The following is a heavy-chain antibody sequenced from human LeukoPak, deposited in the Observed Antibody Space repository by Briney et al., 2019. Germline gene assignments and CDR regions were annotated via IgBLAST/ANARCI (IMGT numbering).Heavy chain of an antibody. J-gene: IGHJ2*01. D-gene: IGHD6-19*01. CDR1: GFTFDDYG. CDR2: INWNGGST. CDR3: ARAAVAGYWYFDL. Sequence: GGSLRLSCAASGFTFDDYGMSWVRHAPGKGLEWVSGINWNGGSTGYADSVKGRFTISRDNAKNSLYLQMNSLRAEDTALYHCARAAVAGYWYFDLWGRGTLVTVSS. V-gene: IGHV3-20*01.